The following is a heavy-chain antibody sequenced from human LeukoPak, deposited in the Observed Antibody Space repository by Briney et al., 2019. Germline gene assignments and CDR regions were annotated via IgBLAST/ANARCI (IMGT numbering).Heavy chain of an antibody. J-gene: IGHJ4*02. CDR2: IYWNDDK. CDR1: GFLLSTSGVG. V-gene: IGHV2-5*01. Sequence: SGPTLVNPTQTLTLTCTFSGFLLSTSGVGVGWIRQPPVKALEWLALIYWNDDKLYSPSLKSRLTITKDTSKNQVVLTMTTMDPVDTATYYCAHSSPIAARPYYFDYWGQGTLVTVSS. D-gene: IGHD6-6*01. CDR3: AHSSPIAARPYYFDY.